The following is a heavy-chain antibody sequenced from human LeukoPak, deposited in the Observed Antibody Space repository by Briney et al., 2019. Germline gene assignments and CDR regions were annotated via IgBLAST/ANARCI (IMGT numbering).Heavy chain of an antibody. D-gene: IGHD2-15*01. J-gene: IGHJ3*02. CDR1: GYTLTELS. V-gene: IGHV1-46*01. CDR3: ARDRGIVVVVAAPPPGGVDI. CDR2: INPSGGST. Sequence: GASVEVSCKVSGYTLTELSMHWVRQAPGQGLEWMGIINPSGGSTSYAQKFQGRVTMTRDTSTSTVYMELSSLRSEDTAVYYCARDRGIVVVVAAPPPGGVDIWGQGTMVTVSS.